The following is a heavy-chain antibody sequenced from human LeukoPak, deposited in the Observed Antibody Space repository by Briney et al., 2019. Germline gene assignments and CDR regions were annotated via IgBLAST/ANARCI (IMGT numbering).Heavy chain of an antibody. CDR2: INSDGSST. Sequence: GGSLRLSCAASGFTFSTYWMHWVRQAPAKGLVWVSRINSDGSSTNYADSVKGRFTISRDNAKNTLYLQMNSLRAEDTAVYYCVRDMGYYDKVWGQGTLVTVSS. CDR1: GFTFSTYW. V-gene: IGHV3-74*01. CDR3: VRDMGYYDKV. D-gene: IGHD3-22*01. J-gene: IGHJ4*02.